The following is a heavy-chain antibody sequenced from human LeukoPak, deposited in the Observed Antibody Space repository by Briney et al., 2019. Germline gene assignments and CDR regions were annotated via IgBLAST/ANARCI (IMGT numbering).Heavy chain of an antibody. J-gene: IGHJ4*02. Sequence: PGGSLRLSCAASGFTFSSYSMSWVRQAPGKGLEGVSYISSSSSTIYYADSVKGRFTISRDNAKNSLYLQMNSLRAEDTAVYYCAGDKLGIRGYFDYWGQGTLVTVSS. CDR3: AGDKLGIRGYFDY. CDR2: ISSSSSTI. CDR1: GFTFSSYS. D-gene: IGHD7-27*01. V-gene: IGHV3-48*01.